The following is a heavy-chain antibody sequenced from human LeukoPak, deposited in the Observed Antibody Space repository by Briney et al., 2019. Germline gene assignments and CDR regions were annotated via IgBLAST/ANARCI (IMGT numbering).Heavy chain of an antibody. CDR3: ARELQNGMDV. V-gene: IGHV4-34*01. J-gene: IGHJ6*02. Sequence: SETLSLTCAVYSGSFSGYYWSWIRQPPGKGLEWIGEINHSGSTNYNPSLKSRVTISVDTSKNQFSLKLSSVTAADTAVYYCARELQNGMDVWGQGTTVTVSS. CDR2: INHSGST. CDR1: SGSFSGYY.